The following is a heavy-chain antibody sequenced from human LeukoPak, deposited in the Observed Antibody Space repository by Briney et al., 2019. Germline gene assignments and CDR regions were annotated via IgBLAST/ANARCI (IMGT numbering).Heavy chain of an antibody. CDR1: GFTFSNYA. J-gene: IGHJ3*02. V-gene: IGHV3-23*01. D-gene: IGHD3-10*01. CDR3: AKNSGSGSYVAFDI. Sequence: GGSLRLSCTASGFTFSNYAMSWVRQAPGKGLEWVSAISGSGGSTYYADSVKGRFTISRDNSKNTLYLQMNSLRAEDTAVYYCAKNSGSGSYVAFDIWGQGTMVTVSS. CDR2: ISGSGGST.